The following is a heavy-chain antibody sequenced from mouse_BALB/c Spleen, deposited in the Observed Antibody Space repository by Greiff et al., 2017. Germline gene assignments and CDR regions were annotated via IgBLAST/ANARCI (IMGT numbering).Heavy chain of an antibody. CDR3: ARGGTWFAY. CDR1: GYAFSSYW. J-gene: IGHJ3*01. Sequence: VQRVESGAELVRPGSSVKISCKASGYAFSSYWMNWVKQRPGQGLEWIGQIYPGDGDTNYNGKFKGKATLTADKSSSTAYMQLSSLTSEDSAVYFCARGGTWFAYWGQGTLVTVSA. CDR2: IYPGDGDT. V-gene: IGHV1-80*01.